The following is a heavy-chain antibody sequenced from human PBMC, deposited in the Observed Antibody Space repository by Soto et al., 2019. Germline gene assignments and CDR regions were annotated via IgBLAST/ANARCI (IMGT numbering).Heavy chain of an antibody. D-gene: IGHD3-10*01. CDR2: INHSGST. Sequence: QVQLQQWGAGLLKPSETLSLTCAVYGGSFSGYYWSWIRQPPGKGLEWIGEINHSGSTNYNPSLKSRVTISVDTSKNQFFLKLSSVTAADTAVYYCARDGSYYYGSGSYYNPRTVYYGIDVWGQGTTVTVSS. CDR3: ARDGSYYYGSGSYYNPRTVYYGIDV. CDR1: GGSFSGYY. J-gene: IGHJ6*02. V-gene: IGHV4-34*01.